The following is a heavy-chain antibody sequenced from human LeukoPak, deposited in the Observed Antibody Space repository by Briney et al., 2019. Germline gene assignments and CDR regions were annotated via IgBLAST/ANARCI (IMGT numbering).Heavy chain of an antibody. CDR1: GFTVSGTY. J-gene: IGHJ6*03. CDR2: IYTRGGT. CDR3: VKGSGIAGRHGYYYYSDV. Sequence: RSGGPLRLSCAASGFTVSGTYMAWVRQAPGKGLDWVSVIYTRGGTYDAASVKGRFTISRDTSKNTLDPQMNSLRLEDTAVYYCVKGSGIAGRHGYYYYSDVWGNGTTVTVSS. D-gene: IGHD6-13*01. V-gene: IGHV3-66*01.